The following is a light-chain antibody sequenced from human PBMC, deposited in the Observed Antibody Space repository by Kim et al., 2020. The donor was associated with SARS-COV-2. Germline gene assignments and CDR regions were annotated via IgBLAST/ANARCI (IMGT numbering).Light chain of an antibody. Sequence: IQMTQSPSTLSASVGDRVTITCRASQTINTWLAWYQQKPGKAPKLLIHDASILQGGVPSRFSGSGSGTQFSLTISSLQPDDSATYDCQQYNGYSWTFGQGTKLEI. CDR3: QQYNGYSWT. CDR2: DAS. V-gene: IGKV1-5*01. J-gene: IGKJ1*01. CDR1: QTINTW.